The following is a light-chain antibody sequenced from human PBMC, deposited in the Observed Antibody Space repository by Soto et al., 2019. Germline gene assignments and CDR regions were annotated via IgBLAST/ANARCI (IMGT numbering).Light chain of an antibody. CDR1: QSVPANF. CDR3: QQYGSPPKT. Sequence: GLRQSPGTLSLSTGESATLSCRANQSVPANFVAWYQQNPGQAPRLLIHGASTRATDIPDRFSGSGSGTDFTLTISRLEPEDFAVYHCQQYGSPPKTFGQGTNVDI. CDR2: GAS. V-gene: IGKV3-20*01. J-gene: IGKJ1*01.